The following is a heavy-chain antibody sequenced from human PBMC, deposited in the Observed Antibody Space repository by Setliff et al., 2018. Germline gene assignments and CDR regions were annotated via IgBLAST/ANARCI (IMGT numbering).Heavy chain of an antibody. Sequence: SETLSLTCSVSGVSVSDYYWNWIRQPAGKGLEWIGRIYVTESTKYNPSLKSRVTLSIDTSKNQFSLKLSSVTAADAALYYCAASRAYTGAVEEWFLPKTFDFWGQGSPVTVSS. CDR3: AASRAYTGAVEEWFLPKTFDF. D-gene: IGHD3-10*01. CDR2: IYVTEST. CDR1: GVSVSDYY. V-gene: IGHV4-4*07. J-gene: IGHJ4*02.